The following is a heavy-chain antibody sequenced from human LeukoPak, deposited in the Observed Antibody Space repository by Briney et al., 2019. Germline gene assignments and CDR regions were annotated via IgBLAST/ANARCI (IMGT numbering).Heavy chain of an antibody. D-gene: IGHD6-13*01. CDR3: ASGGSSSWYAFDI. CDR2: IYYSGST. V-gene: IGHV4-59*08. CDR1: GGSISSYY. J-gene: IGHJ3*02. Sequence: PSETLSLTCTVSGGSISSYYRSWIRQPPGKGLEWIGYIYYSGSTNYNPSLKSRVTISVDTSKNQFSLKLSSVTAADTAVYYCASGGSSSWYAFDIWGQGTMVTVSS.